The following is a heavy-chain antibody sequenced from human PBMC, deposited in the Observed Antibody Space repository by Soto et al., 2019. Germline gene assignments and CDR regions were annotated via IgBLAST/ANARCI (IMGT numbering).Heavy chain of an antibody. CDR1: GGSFSGYY. J-gene: IGHJ5*02. D-gene: IGHD3-16*01. Sequence: QVQLQQWGAGLLKPSETLSLTCAVYGGSFSGYYWSWIRQPPGKGLEWIGEINPSGSTNYNPSLKSRVTISVDTSKNQFSLKLSSVTAADTAVYYCARGQSRAGGWFDPWGQGTLVTVAS. V-gene: IGHV4-34*01. CDR3: ARGQSRAGGWFDP. CDR2: INPSGST.